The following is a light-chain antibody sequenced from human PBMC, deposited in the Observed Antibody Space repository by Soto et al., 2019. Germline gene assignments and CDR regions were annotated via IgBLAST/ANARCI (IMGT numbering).Light chain of an antibody. CDR2: RAS. CDR1: QSISNW. CDR3: QQYNSYSHT. Sequence: DIQMTQPPSTLSASVGDRVTITCRASQSISNWLAWYQQKPGKAPKLLIYRASALESGVPSRFSGSGSGTEFTLTISSLQPDDFATYYCQQYNSYSHTFGQGTKVEIK. V-gene: IGKV1-5*03. J-gene: IGKJ2*01.